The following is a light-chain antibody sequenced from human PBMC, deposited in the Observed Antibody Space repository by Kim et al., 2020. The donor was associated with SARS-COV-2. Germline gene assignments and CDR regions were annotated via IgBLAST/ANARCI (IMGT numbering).Light chain of an antibody. V-gene: IGKV1-39*01. J-gene: IGKJ4*01. CDR3: QQSHTAPLLT. CDR2: AAS. Sequence: TVGDRVTITCRASQNINSFLNWYQQRPGKAPKLLIYAASTLQIGVPSRFSGRGSGTDFTLTITSLQPEDFATYYCQQSHTAPLLTFGGGTKVDIK. CDR1: QNINSF.